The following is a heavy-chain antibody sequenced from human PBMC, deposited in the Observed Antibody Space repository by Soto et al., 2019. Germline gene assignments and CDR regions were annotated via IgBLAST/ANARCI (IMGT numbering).Heavy chain of an antibody. CDR2: IYYSGST. V-gene: IGHV4-30-4*01. D-gene: IGHD3-22*01. Sequence: SETLSLTCTVSGGSISSGDYYWSWIHQPPGKGLEWIGYIYYSGSTYYNPSLKSRVTISVDTSKNQFSLKLSSVTAADTAVYYCAGTFSSGNDYWGQGTLVTVSS. J-gene: IGHJ4*02. CDR3: AGTFSSGNDY. CDR1: GGSISSGDYY.